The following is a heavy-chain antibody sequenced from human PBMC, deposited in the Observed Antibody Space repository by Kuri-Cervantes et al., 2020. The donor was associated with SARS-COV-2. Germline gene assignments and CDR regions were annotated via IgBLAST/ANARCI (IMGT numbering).Heavy chain of an antibody. D-gene: IGHD5-12*01. V-gene: IGHV4-61*01. CDR1: GGSVSSGSYY. Sequence: SETLSLTCTVSGGSVSSGSYYWSWIRQPQGKGLEWIGCIYYSGSTNYNPSLKSRVTISVDTSKNQFSLKLSSVTAADTAVYYCARLIRDIVATTDYYYGMDVWGQGNTVNVSS. CDR3: ARLIRDIVATTDYYYGMDV. CDR2: IYYSGST. J-gene: IGHJ6*02.